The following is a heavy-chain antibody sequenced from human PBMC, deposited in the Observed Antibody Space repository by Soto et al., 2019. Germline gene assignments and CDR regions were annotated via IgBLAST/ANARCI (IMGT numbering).Heavy chain of an antibody. CDR1: GFTFTSSA. CDR2: VVVGSGNT. CDR3: AAEGKAARPYYYYGMDI. D-gene: IGHD6-6*01. Sequence: PVKVSCKASGFTFTSSAVQWVRQARGQRLEWIGWVVVGSGNTNYAQKFQERVTITRDMSTSTAYMELSSLRSEDTAVYYCAAEGKAARPYYYYGMDIWGQGTTVTVSS. J-gene: IGHJ6*02. V-gene: IGHV1-58*01.